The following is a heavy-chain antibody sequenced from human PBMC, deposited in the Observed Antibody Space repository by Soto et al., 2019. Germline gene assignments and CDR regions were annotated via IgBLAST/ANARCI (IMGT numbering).Heavy chain of an antibody. J-gene: IGHJ6*02. CDR2: ISAYNGNT. D-gene: IGHD5-18*01. CDR3: ARDGGYSYGDVAWYYGMDV. Sequence: QVQLVQSGAEVKKPGASVKVSCKASGYTFTSYGISWVRQAPGQGLEWMGWISAYNGNTNDAQKLQGRVTMTTDTATSTADMELRSLRSDDTAVYYCARDGGYSYGDVAWYYGMDVWGQGTTVTVSS. CDR1: GYTFTSYG. V-gene: IGHV1-18*01.